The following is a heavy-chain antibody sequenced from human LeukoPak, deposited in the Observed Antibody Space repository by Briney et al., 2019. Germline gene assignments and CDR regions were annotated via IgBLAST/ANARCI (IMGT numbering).Heavy chain of an antibody. D-gene: IGHD3-9*01. J-gene: IGHJ4*02. CDR1: GFSFSTSGVG. CDR2: IYWDEDK. V-gene: IGHV2-5*02. Sequence: ESGPTLVNPTQTLTLTCTFSGFSFSTSGVGVGWIRRPPGKALEWLAVIYWDEDKRYRSSLKSRLTITKDTSKNQVVLTMTNMDPVDTATYYCARSPYYDILTGSRGTFDYWGRGILVTVSS. CDR3: ARSPYYDILTGSRGTFDY.